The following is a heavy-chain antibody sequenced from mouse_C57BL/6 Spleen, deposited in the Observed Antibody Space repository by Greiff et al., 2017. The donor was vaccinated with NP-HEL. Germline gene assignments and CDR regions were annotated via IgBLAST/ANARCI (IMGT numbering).Heavy chain of an antibody. CDR1: GYTFTSYW. CDR2: IDPSDSYT. CDR3: ARLLLRDYAMDY. V-gene: IGHV1-50*01. D-gene: IGHD1-1*01. J-gene: IGHJ4*01. Sequence: QVQLQQPGAELVKPGASVKLSCKASGYTFTSYWMQWVKQRPGQGLEWIGEIDPSDSYTNYNQKFKGKATLTVDTSSSTAYMQLSSLTSEDSAVYYCARLLLRDYAMDYWGQGTSVTVSS.